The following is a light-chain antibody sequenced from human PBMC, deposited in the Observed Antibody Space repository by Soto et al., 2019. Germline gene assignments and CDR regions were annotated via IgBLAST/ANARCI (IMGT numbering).Light chain of an antibody. Sequence: DIVMTQSPDSLAVSLGERATINCKSSQSVLYSSNNKNYLAWYQQKPGQPPKLLIYWASTRESGVPDRFSGSRSGTDFTLTISSLQAEDVAVYYCQQYYSTPVTFGGGTKVEIK. CDR3: QQYYSTPVT. CDR2: WAS. J-gene: IGKJ4*01. V-gene: IGKV4-1*01. CDR1: QSVLYSSNNKNY.